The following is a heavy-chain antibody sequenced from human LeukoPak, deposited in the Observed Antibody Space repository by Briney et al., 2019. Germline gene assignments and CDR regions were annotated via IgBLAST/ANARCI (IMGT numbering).Heavy chain of an antibody. J-gene: IGHJ5*02. CDR3: AKDKGYCSSIACYAGGWFDP. CDR1: GFTFSSYA. CDR2: ISSSGDST. Sequence: GGSLRLSCAASGFTFSSYAMNWVRQAPGKGLEWVSAISSSGDSTYYLDSVKGRFTISRDNSKNTLNLQMNSLRAEDTAVYYCAKDKGYCSSIACYAGGWFDPWGQGTLVTVSS. D-gene: IGHD2-2*01. V-gene: IGHV3-23*01.